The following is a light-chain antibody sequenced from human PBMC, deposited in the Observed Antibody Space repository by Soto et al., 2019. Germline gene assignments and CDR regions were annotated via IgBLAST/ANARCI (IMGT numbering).Light chain of an antibody. CDR3: SSYTSSGTYV. V-gene: IGLV2-14*01. J-gene: IGLJ1*01. CDR1: SSDVGGYNY. Sequence: QPVLTQPASVSGSPGQSITISCTGTSSDVGGYNYVSWYQQHPGKAPKLMIYEVNSRPSGVSNRFSGSKSGNTASLTISGLQAEDEADYYCSSYTSSGTYVFGTGTKLTVL. CDR2: EVN.